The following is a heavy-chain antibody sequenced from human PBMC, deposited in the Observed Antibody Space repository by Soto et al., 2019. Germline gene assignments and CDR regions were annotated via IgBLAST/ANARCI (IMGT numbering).Heavy chain of an antibody. CDR3: VIPTRSVRGMGV. V-gene: IGHV3-7*03. Sequence: EVQLVESGGGLAQPGGSLRLSCAASGFTFSNFWMSWARQAPGKGLEWVANIKGDGSVTQYVASVEGRFTLSRDNAKYSLYLQMNSLRVEDTALYYCVIPTRSVRGMGVWGQGTTVTVSS. J-gene: IGHJ6*02. CDR2: IKGDGSVT. CDR1: GFTFSNFW. D-gene: IGHD6-6*01.